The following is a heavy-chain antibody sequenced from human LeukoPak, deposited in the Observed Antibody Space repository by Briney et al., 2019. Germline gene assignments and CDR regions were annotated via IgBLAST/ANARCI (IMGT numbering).Heavy chain of an antibody. CDR3: ARRGRSSYYYYYYMDV. V-gene: IGHV4-59*12. D-gene: IGHD1-26*01. J-gene: IGHJ6*03. Sequence: SETLSLTCTVSGGSISSYYWSWIRQPPGKRLEWIGYIYYSGSTNYTPSLKSRVTISVDTSKNQFSLKLSSVTAADTAVYYCARRGRSSYYYYYYMDVWGKGTTVTVSS. CDR1: GGSISSYY. CDR2: IYYSGST.